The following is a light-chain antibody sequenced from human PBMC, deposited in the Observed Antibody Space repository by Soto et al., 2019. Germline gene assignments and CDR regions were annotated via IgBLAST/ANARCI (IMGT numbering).Light chain of an antibody. CDR3: QQYNNWPLT. CDR1: QSVSSN. V-gene: IGKV3D-15*01. J-gene: IGKJ4*01. CDR2: GAS. Sequence: EIVMTQSPATLSVSPGERATLSCRASQSVSSNLAWYQQKPGQAPRLLIYGASTRANGIPARFSGSGSGTEFTLTISSLQCEDFADYYCQQYNNWPLTFGRGTKVEI.